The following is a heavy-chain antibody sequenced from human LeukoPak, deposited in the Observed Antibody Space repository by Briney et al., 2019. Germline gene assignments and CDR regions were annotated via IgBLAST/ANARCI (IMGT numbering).Heavy chain of an antibody. D-gene: IGHD6-13*01. CDR2: ISGRGGST. V-gene: IGHV3-23*01. CDR3: AKDVVSSWYYDYYYGMDV. Sequence: GGSLRLSCAASGFTFSSYAMSWVRQAPGKGLEWVSAISGRGGSTYYADSVKGGFTISRDNSKNTLYLQMNSLRAEDTAVYYCAKDVVSSWYYDYYYGMDVWGQGTTVTVSS. J-gene: IGHJ6*02. CDR1: GFTFSSYA.